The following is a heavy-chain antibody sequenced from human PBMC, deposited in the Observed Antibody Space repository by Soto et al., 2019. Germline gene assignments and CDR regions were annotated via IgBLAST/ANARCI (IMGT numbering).Heavy chain of an antibody. CDR2: IYYSGST. J-gene: IGHJ2*01. Sequence: QVQLQESGPGLVKPSETLSLTCTVSGGSISSYYWSWIRQPPGKGLEWIGYIYYSGSTNYNPSLKRRVTISVDTSKNQFSLKLSSVTAADTAVYYCAKGHWYFDLWGRGTLVTVSS. CDR1: GGSISSYY. CDR3: AKGHWYFDL. V-gene: IGHV4-59*01.